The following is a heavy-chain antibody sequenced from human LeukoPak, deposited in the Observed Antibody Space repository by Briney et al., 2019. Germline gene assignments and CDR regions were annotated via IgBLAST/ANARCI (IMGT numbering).Heavy chain of an antibody. V-gene: IGHV4-34*01. CDR3: ARGPSAGYSSGWYYFDY. Sequence: SETLSLTCAVYGGSFSGYYWSWIRQPPGKGLEWIGEINHSGCTNYNPSLKSRVTISVDTSKNQFSLKLSSVTAADTAVYYCARGPSAGYSSGWYYFDYWGQGTLVTVSS. J-gene: IGHJ4*02. CDR1: GGSFSGYY. D-gene: IGHD6-19*01. CDR2: INHSGCT.